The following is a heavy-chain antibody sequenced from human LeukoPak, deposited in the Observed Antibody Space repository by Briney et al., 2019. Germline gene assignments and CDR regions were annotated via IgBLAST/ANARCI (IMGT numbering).Heavy chain of an antibody. CDR2: INHSGST. J-gene: IGHJ4*02. CDR3: ATIPEGSSS. V-gene: IGHV4-34*01. CDR1: GGSFSGYY. Sequence: PSETLSLTCAVYGGSFSGYYWSWIRQPPGKGLEWIGEINHSGSTNYNPSLKSRVTISVDTSKNQFSLKLSSVTAADTAVYYCATIPEGSSSWGQGTLVTVSS. D-gene: IGHD6-13*01.